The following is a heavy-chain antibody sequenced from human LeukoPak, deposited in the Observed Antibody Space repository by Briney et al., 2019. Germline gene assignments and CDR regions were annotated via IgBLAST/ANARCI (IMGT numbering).Heavy chain of an antibody. J-gene: IGHJ4*02. D-gene: IGHD1-26*01. CDR2: IYYSGST. CDR3: AGVGPTIL. Sequence: SETLSLTCTVSGGSISSYYWSRIRQPPGKGLEWIGYIYYSGSTNYNPSLKSRVTMSVDTSKNQFSLNLSSVTAADTAVYYCAGVGPTILWGQGTLVTVSS. V-gene: IGHV4-59*01. CDR1: GGSISSYY.